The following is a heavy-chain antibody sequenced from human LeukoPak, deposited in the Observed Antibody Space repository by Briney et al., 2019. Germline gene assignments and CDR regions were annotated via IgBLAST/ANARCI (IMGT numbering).Heavy chain of an antibody. CDR2: INPSGGST. V-gene: IGHV1-46*01. Sequence: ASVKVSCKASGYTFTSYGINWVRQAPGQGLEWMGIINPSGGSTSYAQKFQGRVTMTRDMSTSTVYMELSSLRSEDTAVYYCARNLDLTGLSYWGRGTLVTVSS. CDR3: ARNLDLTGLSY. CDR1: GYTFTSYG. D-gene: IGHD3-9*01. J-gene: IGHJ4*02.